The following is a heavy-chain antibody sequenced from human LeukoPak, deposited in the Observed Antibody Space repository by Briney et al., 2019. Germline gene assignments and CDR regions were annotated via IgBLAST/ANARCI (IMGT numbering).Heavy chain of an antibody. CDR1: GFAFSNYW. CDR2: INSDGNST. CDR3: ARDRAGTGSGWFDP. V-gene: IGHV3-74*01. D-gene: IGHD6-13*01. Sequence: PGGSLRPSCAASGFAFSNYWMHWVRQAPGKGLVWVSRINSDGNSTRYADSVKGRFTVSRDNAKSTLYLQMNSLRVEDTAVYYCARDRAGTGSGWFDPWGQGTLVTVSS. J-gene: IGHJ5*01.